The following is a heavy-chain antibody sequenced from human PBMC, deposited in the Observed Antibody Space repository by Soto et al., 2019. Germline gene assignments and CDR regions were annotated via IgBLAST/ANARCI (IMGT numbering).Heavy chain of an antibody. V-gene: IGHV3-30-3*01. J-gene: IGHJ4*02. D-gene: IGHD2-2*01. CDR2: ISNDGSKK. CDR3: AREIYATAWSYFDY. Sequence: QVQLVESGGGVVQPGRSLRLSCAASGFTFSSYSLHWVRQAPGKGPEWVAVISNDGSKKYYADSVKGRFTLSRDYSENTLYLQMNSLRAEDTDVYYCAREIYATAWSYFDYWGQGTLVTVSS. CDR1: GFTFSSYS.